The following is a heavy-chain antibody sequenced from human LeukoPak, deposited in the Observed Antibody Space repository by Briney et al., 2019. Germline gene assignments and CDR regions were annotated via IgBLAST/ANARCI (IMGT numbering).Heavy chain of an antibody. CDR2: IYYSGST. V-gene: IGHV4-59*01. J-gene: IGHJ4*02. CDR3: ASSNWNYPTY. Sequence: SETLSLTCTVSGGPISSYYWSWIRQPPGKGLEWIGYIYYSGSTNYNPSLKSRVTISVDTSKNQFSLKLSSVTAADTAVYYCASSNWNYPTYWGQGTLVTVSS. CDR1: GGPISSYY. D-gene: IGHD1-7*01.